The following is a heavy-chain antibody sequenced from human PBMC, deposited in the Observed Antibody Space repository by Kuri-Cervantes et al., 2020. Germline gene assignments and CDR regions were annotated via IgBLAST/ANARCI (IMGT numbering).Heavy chain of an antibody. CDR1: GFTFGDYA. J-gene: IGHJ4*02. D-gene: IGHD6-19*01. V-gene: IGHV3-21*03. CDR3: ARGYSSGWSWGWGDFDY. Sequence: GESLKISCTASGFTFGDYAMNWFRQAPGKGLEWVSSISSSSSYIYYADSVKGRFTISRDNAKNSLYLQMNSLRAEDTAVYYCARGYSSGWSWGWGDFDYWGQGTLVTVSS. CDR2: ISSSSSYI.